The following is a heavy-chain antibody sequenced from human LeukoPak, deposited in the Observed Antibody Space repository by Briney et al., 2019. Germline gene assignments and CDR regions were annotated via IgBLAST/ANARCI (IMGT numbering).Heavy chain of an antibody. D-gene: IGHD6-6*01. Sequence: PGGSLRLSCAASGFTFSTYEMHWVRQAPGKGLEWVSYMSSTGDIIYYADSVKGRFTISRDNAKNSLYLQMDSLRAEDTAAYYCARDDGGRHTSSLDYWGQGTLVAVSS. V-gene: IGHV3-48*03. CDR3: ARDDGGRHTSSLDY. J-gene: IGHJ4*02. CDR2: MSSTGDII. CDR1: GFTFSTYE.